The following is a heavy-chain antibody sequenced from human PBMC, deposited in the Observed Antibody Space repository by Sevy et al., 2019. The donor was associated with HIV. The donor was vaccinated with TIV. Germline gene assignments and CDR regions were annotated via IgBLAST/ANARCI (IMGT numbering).Heavy chain of an antibody. CDR1: GFRFSDYS. CDR3: ARDRGEILHSAFDY. Sequence: GGSLRLSCAASGFRFSDYSMHWVRQAPGKGLEWVAVISYDGRNNKYNVDSVKGRFTISRDNSKNTLFLQMNCLRAEDSAIYYCARDRGEILHSAFDYWGQGTLVTVSS. D-gene: IGHD3-16*01. V-gene: IGHV3-30*14. CDR2: ISYDGRNNK. J-gene: IGHJ4*02.